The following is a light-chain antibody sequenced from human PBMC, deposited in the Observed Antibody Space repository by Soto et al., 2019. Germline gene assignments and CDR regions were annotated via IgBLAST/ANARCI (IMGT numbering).Light chain of an antibody. J-gene: IGLJ1*01. CDR1: SSDVGDYNY. Sequence: QSVLTQPASVSGSPGQSITISCTGTSSDVGDYNYVSWYQQYPGKAPKLMIYEVSNRPSGVSNRFSGSKSGNTASLTISGLQAEDEADYYCSSYTSISTPFVFGTGTKVTVL. CDR3: SSYTSISTPFV. V-gene: IGLV2-14*01. CDR2: EVS.